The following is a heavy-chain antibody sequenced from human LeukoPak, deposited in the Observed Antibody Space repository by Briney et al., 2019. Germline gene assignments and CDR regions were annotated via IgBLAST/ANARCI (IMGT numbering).Heavy chain of an antibody. V-gene: IGHV4-59*01. J-gene: IGHJ4*02. Sequence: SETLSLTCTVSGGSISSYYWSWIRQPPGKGLEWIGYIYYSGSTNYNPSLKSQVTISVDTSKNQFSLKLSSVTAADTAVYYCAREGSIAVAGTVWGQGTLVTVSS. D-gene: IGHD6-19*01. CDR1: GGSISSYY. CDR2: IYYSGST. CDR3: AREGSIAVAGTV.